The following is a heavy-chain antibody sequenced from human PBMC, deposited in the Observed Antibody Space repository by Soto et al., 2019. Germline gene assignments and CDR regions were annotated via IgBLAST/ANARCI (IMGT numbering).Heavy chain of an antibody. CDR2: VDYSGFT. Sequence: SETLSLTCTVSDDSISNYYWSWIRQPPGKGLEWIGYVDYSGFTNYNASLKSRVTLSLDPSKKQFSLNLSSVTAADTAIYYCARLVSSYLQIDSWGRGALVTVSS. CDR1: DDSISNYY. V-gene: IGHV4-59*01. CDR3: ARLVSSYLQIDS. J-gene: IGHJ5*01. D-gene: IGHD5-18*01.